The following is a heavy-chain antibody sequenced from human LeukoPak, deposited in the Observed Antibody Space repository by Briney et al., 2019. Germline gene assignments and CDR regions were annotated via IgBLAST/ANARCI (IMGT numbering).Heavy chain of an antibody. D-gene: IGHD6-13*01. CDR1: GGSFSGYY. Sequence: PSETLSLACAVYGGSFSGYYWSWIRQPPGKGLEWIGEINHSGSTNYNPSLKSRVTISVDTSKNQFSLKLSSVTAADAAVYYCARGAGYSSSWYSFTGHYYYYMDVWGKGTTVTVSS. V-gene: IGHV4-34*01. CDR3: ARGAGYSSSWYSFTGHYYYYMDV. CDR2: INHSGST. J-gene: IGHJ6*03.